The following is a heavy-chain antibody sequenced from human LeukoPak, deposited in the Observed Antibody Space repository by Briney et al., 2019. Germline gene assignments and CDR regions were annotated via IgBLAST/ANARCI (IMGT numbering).Heavy chain of an antibody. J-gene: IGHJ5*02. D-gene: IGHD6-6*01. CDR3: ARDVSSWFDP. CDR2: IIPIFGTA. Sequence: SVKVSYKASGGTFISYAISWVRQAPGQGLEWMGGIIPIFGTANYAQKFQGRVTITTDESTSTAYMELSSLRSEDTAVYYGARDVSSWFDPWGQRTLVTVSS. CDR1: GGTFISYA. V-gene: IGHV1-69*05.